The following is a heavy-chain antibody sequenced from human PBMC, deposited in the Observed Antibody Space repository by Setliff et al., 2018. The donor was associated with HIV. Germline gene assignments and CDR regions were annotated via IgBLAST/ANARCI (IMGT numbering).Heavy chain of an antibody. CDR3: ARAEAGAFDI. V-gene: IGHV4-34*01. D-gene: IGHD6-19*01. Sequence: SETLSLTCAVYGGSFSAYYWSWIRQPPGKGLEWIGEINHSGSTAYNPSLKSRVTVSVDTSKNQFSLKLRSVAAADTAVYSCARAEAGAFDIWGPGTMVTVSS. CDR2: INHSGST. CDR1: GGSFSAYY. J-gene: IGHJ3*02.